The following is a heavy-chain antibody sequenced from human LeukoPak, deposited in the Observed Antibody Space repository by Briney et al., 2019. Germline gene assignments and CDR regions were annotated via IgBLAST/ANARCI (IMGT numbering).Heavy chain of an antibody. CDR1: GFTFSSYG. J-gene: IGHJ4*02. CDR2: ISSSSSTI. V-gene: IGHV3-48*01. D-gene: IGHD2-21*02. CDR3: ASGRLVTPRGSYDY. Sequence: PGGSLRLSCAASGFTFSSYGMNWVRQAPGKGLEWVSYISSSSSTIYYADSVKGRFTISRDNAKNSLYLQMNSLRAEDTAVYYCASGRLVTPRGSYDYWGQGTLVTVSS.